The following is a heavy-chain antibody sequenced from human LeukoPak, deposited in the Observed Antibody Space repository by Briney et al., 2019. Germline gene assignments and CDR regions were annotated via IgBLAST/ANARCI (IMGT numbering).Heavy chain of an antibody. CDR1: GFTFSSYG. V-gene: IGHV3-33*06. CDR3: AKDYYGPSGGIDY. J-gene: IGHJ4*02. CDR2: IWYDGSNK. Sequence: GGSLRLSCAASGFTFSSYGMHWVRKAPGKGLEGVAVIWYDGSNKYYADSVKGRFTISRDNSKNTLYLQMNSLRAEDTAVYYCAKDYYGPSGGIDYWGQGTLVTVSS. D-gene: IGHD3-10*01.